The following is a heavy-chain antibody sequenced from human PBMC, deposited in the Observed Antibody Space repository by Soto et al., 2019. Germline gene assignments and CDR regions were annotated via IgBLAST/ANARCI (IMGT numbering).Heavy chain of an antibody. D-gene: IGHD3-10*01. V-gene: IGHV3-23*01. Sequence: EVQLLESGGGLVQPGGSLRLSCAASGFTFTSHAMSWVRQAPGKGLEWVSTIRDNGGITYYADSVKGRFSISRDDSNNTVDLQMNGLRADDTAIYDCANSLLWFEDFLFDNWGQGTLVTVSS. CDR2: IRDNGGIT. J-gene: IGHJ4*02. CDR3: ANSLLWFEDFLFDN. CDR1: GFTFTSHA.